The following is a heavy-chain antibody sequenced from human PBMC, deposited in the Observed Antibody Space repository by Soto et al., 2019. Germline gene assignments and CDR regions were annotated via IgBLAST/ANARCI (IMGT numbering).Heavy chain of an antibody. CDR3: ARDLSSYYYYXSSGYPRPWFXP. V-gene: IGHV1-2*04. J-gene: IGHJ5*02. CDR2: INPNSGGT. D-gene: IGHD3-22*01. CDR1: GYTFTGYY. Sequence: ASVKVSCKASGYTFTGYYMHWVRQAPGQGLEWMGWINPNSGGTNYAQKFQGWVTMARDTSISTAYMELSRLRSDDTAVYYCARDLSSYYYYXSSGYPRPWFXPWGQGTLVXVSS.